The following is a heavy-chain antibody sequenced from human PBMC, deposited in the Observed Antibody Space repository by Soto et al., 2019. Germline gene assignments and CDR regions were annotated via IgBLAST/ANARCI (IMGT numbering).Heavy chain of an antibody. CDR1: GFSVSNSY. CDR2: IYSGGSA. CDR3: ARSPLRGVIIYFDY. Sequence: GGSLRLSCAASGFSVSNSYMNWVRQAPGKGLEWVSIIYSGGSAYYADSVKGRFTISRDTSKNTLYLQMNSLRAEDTAVYYCARSPLRGVIIYFDYWGQGTLVTVSS. D-gene: IGHD3-10*01. V-gene: IGHV3-66*01. J-gene: IGHJ4*02.